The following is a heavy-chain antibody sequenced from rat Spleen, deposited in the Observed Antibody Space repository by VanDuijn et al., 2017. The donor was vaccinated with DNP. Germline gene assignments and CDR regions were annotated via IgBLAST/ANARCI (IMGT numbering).Heavy chain of an antibody. V-gene: IGHV5S13*01. J-gene: IGHJ1*01. CDR3: ARGSSSIYWYFDF. CDR2: ITNSGDNT. Sequence: EVQLVESGGGLVQPGRSLKLSCAASGFTFTNYGMAWVRQAPTKGLEWVASITNSGDNTYYRDSVKGRFTISRDDAKSSLYLQMNSLKSEDTATYYCARGSSSIYWYFDFWGPGTMVTVSS. D-gene: IGHD1-2*01. CDR1: GFTFTNYG.